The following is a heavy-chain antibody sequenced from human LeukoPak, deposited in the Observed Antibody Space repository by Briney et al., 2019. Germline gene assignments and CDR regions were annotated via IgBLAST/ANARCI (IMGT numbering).Heavy chain of an antibody. CDR3: ARGASLEWLLYSSLHYFDY. Sequence: SETLSLTCAVWGGSFSGYYWSWIRQPPGKGLEWIGEINHSGSTNYNPSLKSRVTISVDTSKNQFSLKLSSVTAADTAVYYCARGASLEWLLYSSLHYFDYWGQGTLVTVSS. V-gene: IGHV4-34*01. CDR2: INHSGST. CDR1: GGSFSGYY. J-gene: IGHJ4*02. D-gene: IGHD3-3*01.